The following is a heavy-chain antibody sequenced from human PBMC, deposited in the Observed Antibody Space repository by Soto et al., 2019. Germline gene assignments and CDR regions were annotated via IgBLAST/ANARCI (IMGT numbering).Heavy chain of an antibody. CDR3: ARGSDVDKIDC. J-gene: IGHJ4*01. D-gene: IGHD2-15*01. CDR2: IYNSVST. V-gene: IGHV4-30-4*01. CDR1: GGSVISGGYF. Sequence: SQTLSLTCTVSGGSVISGGYFWILIRQSPEEGLEWIGHIYNSVSTYTNPSLGGRTTISVGTTRNQFSLKLSSVTAADTAVYYCARGSDVDKIDCWGQGTLVTGSS.